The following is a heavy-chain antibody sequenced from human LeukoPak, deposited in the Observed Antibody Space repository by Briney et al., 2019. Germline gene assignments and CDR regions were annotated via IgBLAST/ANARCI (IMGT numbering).Heavy chain of an antibody. D-gene: IGHD5-12*01. CDR3: ARVGYSGYGYNFDN. Sequence: SETLSLTCTVSGGSITSYYWSCIRQPPGKGLEWIGYIYYSGSTNYNPSLKSRVTLSVDTSKSQFSLKLSSVTAADTAVYYCARVGYSGYGYNFDNWGQGTLVTVSS. CDR2: IYYSGST. V-gene: IGHV4-59*01. CDR1: GGSITSYY. J-gene: IGHJ4*02.